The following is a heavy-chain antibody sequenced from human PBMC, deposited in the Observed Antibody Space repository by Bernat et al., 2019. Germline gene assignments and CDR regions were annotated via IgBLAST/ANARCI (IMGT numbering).Heavy chain of an antibody. D-gene: IGHD3-22*01. CDR1: GFTFSSYA. Sequence: EVQLLESGGGLVQPGGSLRLSCAASGFTFSSYAMSWVRQAPGKGLEWVSAISGSGGSTYYADSVKGRFTISRDNSKNTLYLQMNSLRAEDTAVYYCAKGGDTYYYDSSGYPGYYYYYGMDVWGQGTTVTVSS. CDR3: AKGGDTYYYDSSGYPGYYYYYGMDV. J-gene: IGHJ6*02. V-gene: IGHV3-23*01. CDR2: ISGSGGST.